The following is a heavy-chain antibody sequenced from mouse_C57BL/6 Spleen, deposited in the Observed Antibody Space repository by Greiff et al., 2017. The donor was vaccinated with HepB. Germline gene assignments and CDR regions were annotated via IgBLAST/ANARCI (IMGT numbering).Heavy chain of an antibody. J-gene: IGHJ3*01. V-gene: IGHV1-66*01. CDR3: ARSGYSNYWFAY. D-gene: IGHD2-5*01. CDR2: IYPGSGNT. Sequence: VMLVESGPELVKPGASVKISCKASGYSFTSYYIHWVKQRPGQGLEWIGWIYPGSGNTKYNEKFKGKATLTADTSSSPAYLQLSSLTSEDSAVYYCARSGYSNYWFAYWGQGTLVTVSA. CDR1: GYSFTSYY.